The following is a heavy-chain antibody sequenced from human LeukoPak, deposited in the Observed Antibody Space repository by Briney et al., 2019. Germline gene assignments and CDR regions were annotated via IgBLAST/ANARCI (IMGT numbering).Heavy chain of an antibody. V-gene: IGHV4-30-4*01. Sequence: KPSETLSLTCTVSGDSVSSRGYYWSWIRQPPGKGLEWIGYIYYSGSTYYNPSLKSRVTISVDTSKNQFSLKLSSVTAADTAVYYCARDYLSVAFGGALGMDVWGQGTTVTVSS. CDR1: GDSVSSRGYY. D-gene: IGHD3-16*01. J-gene: IGHJ6*02. CDR3: ARDYLSVAFGGALGMDV. CDR2: IYYSGST.